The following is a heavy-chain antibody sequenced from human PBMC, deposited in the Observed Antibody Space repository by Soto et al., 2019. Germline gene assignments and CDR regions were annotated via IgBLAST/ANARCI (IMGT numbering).Heavy chain of an antibody. V-gene: IGHV3-33*01. J-gene: IGHJ4*02. CDR1: GFTFSTYG. CDR3: ARALGPYDY. D-gene: IGHD3-16*01. Sequence: QVQLVESGGGVVQPGRSLRLSCAASGFTFSTYGIHWVRQAPGKGLEWVAVIWHDGSNKYYADSVKGRFTISRDNSKSTLYLQTDSLRAEDTAVYYCARALGPYDYWGQGTLVTVSS. CDR2: IWHDGSNK.